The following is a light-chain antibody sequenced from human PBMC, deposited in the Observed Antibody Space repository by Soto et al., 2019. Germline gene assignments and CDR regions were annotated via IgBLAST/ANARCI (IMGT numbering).Light chain of an antibody. CDR3: QQGNSFPLT. J-gene: IGKJ4*01. Sequence: DIQMTQSPSSVSVSVGDRVTITCRASQGISSWLAWYQQRPGKAPKLLIYAASNLQSGVPPRFGSSGSGTDFTLTITSLQPEDFATYYCQQGNSFPLTFGGGTKVEIK. CDR1: QGISSW. V-gene: IGKV1-12*01. CDR2: AAS.